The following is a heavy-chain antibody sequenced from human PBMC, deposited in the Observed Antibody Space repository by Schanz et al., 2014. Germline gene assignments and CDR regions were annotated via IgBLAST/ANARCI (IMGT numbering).Heavy chain of an antibody. CDR1: GFGFSSYS. D-gene: IGHD1-26*01. V-gene: IGHV3-48*01. J-gene: IGHJ4*02. Sequence: EVQLVESGGGLIQPGGSLRLSCAASGFGFSSYSMNWVRQAPGKGLEWVSYISGSSRTIYYADSMKGRFTVSRDNAENELYLQRNSLRAEDTGLYFCARGGSGSHYRLDYWGQGTLVTVSS. CDR3: ARGGSGSHYRLDY. CDR2: ISGSSRTI.